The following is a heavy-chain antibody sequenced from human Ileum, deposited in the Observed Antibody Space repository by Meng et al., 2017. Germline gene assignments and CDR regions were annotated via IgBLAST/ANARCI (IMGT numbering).Heavy chain of an antibody. CDR3: ARADYVRYFDL. Sequence: QVQVQESGRGLVKPSQTLSLTCAVSGGSIESNNWWTWIRQPPGQGLEWIGEVYHSGSTHYNPSLQSRVTISIDNSKNRFSLSLNSVTAADTAIYYCARADYVRYFDLWGRGTLVTVSS. CDR1: GGSIESNNW. J-gene: IGHJ2*01. D-gene: IGHD3-10*02. CDR2: VYHSGST. V-gene: IGHV4-4*02.